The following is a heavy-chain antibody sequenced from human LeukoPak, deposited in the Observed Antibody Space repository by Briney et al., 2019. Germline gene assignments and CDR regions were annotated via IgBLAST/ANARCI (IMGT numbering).Heavy chain of an antibody. D-gene: IGHD6-19*01. CDR2: IFTSGTT. Sequence: SETQSLTCTVSGGSISSSYWSWIRQPAGKGLEWIGRIFTSGTTEYNPSLKSRVTMSVDTSKNQFSLKLTSVTAADTAVYYCARDFGFGSAWGQGALVTVSS. CDR1: GGSISSSY. V-gene: IGHV4-4*07. CDR3: ARDFGFGSA. J-gene: IGHJ5*02.